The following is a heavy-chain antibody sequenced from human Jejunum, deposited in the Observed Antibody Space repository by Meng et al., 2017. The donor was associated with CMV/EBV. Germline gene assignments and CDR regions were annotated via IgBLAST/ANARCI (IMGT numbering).Heavy chain of an antibody. J-gene: IGHJ4*02. V-gene: IGHV1-69*08. CDR2: IVPFLGTP. CDR1: RDTFNDYS. Sequence: KVSCKPSRDTFNDYSINWVRQAPGQGLEWMGRIVPFLGTPNYAQKFQDRVTFTADKSTTTVYMELSGLTSEDTAVYYCARGEGSLDYWGQGTLVTVSS. CDR3: ARGEGSLDY.